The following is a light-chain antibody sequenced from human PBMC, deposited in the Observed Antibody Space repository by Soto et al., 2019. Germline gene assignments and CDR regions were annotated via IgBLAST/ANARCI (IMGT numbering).Light chain of an antibody. Sequence: VLTQSPDTLFLSPGERATLSCRASKTVSRYLAWYQQKPGQAPRRLIYYASNRATGITARFSGSGSGTDYTLTISRLEPEDFAVYYCQQRSTWPLFTFGGGTNVEI. V-gene: IGKV3-11*01. CDR1: KTVSRY. CDR3: QQRSTWPLFT. CDR2: YAS. J-gene: IGKJ4*02.